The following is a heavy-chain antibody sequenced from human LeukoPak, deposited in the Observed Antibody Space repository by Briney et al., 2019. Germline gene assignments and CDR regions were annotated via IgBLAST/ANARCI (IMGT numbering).Heavy chain of an antibody. CDR2: MNPNSGNT. CDR1: GYTFTSYD. J-gene: IGHJ5*02. CDR3: ARERGTRDYYGSTRIGWFDP. Sequence: VASVKVSCKASGYTFTSYDINWVRQATGQGLEWMGWMNPNSGNTGYAQKFQGRVTMTRNTSISTAYMELSSLRAEDTAVYYCARERGTRDYYGSTRIGWFDPWGQGTLVTVSS. D-gene: IGHD3-10*01. V-gene: IGHV1-8*01.